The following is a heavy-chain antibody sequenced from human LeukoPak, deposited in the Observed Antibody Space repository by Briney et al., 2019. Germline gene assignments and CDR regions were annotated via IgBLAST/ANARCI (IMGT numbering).Heavy chain of an antibody. J-gene: IGHJ4*02. CDR3: ARRGRDGYNQIDN. CDR2: INPNSGDT. CDR1: GYRFSGYY. Sequence: ASVKVSCRASGYRFSGYYLHWVRQAHGQGLEWMGWINPNSGDTKYAQKFQGRVTMTRDTSISTAYMELTNLTSDDTAVYYCARRGRDGYNQIDNWGQGTLVTVSS. D-gene: IGHD5-24*01. V-gene: IGHV1-2*02.